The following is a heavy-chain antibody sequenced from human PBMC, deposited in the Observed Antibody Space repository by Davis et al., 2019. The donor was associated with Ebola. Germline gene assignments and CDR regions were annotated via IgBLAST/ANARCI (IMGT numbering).Heavy chain of an antibody. D-gene: IGHD6-6*01. CDR2: IRSKANSYAT. V-gene: IGHV3-73*01. Sequence: GESLKISCAASGFTFSGSAMHWVRQASGKGLEWVGRIRSKANSYATAYAASVKGRFTISRDDSKNTAYLQMNSLKTEDTAVYYCITPGKSSSVDYWGQGTLVTVSS. J-gene: IGHJ4*02. CDR3: ITPGKSSSVDY. CDR1: GFTFSGSA.